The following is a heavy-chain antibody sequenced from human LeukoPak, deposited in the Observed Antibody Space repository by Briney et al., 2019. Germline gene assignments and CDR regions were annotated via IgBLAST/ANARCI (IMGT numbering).Heavy chain of an antibody. Sequence: SETLSLTCTVSGGSISSYYWSWIRQPPGKGLEWIGYIYYSGSTNYNPSLKSRVTISVDTSKNQFSLKLSSVTAADTAVYYCARGSRSSGAISAWGWFDPWGQGTLVTVSS. D-gene: IGHD1-26*01. CDR1: GGSISSYY. V-gene: IGHV4-59*01. CDR2: IYYSGST. CDR3: ARGSRSSGAISAWGWFDP. J-gene: IGHJ5*02.